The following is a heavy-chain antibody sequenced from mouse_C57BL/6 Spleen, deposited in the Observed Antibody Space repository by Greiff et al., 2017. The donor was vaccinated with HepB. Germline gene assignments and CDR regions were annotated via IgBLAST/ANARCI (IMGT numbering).Heavy chain of an antibody. CDR3: ARERDYYGSSYVFDY. CDR1: GYTFTSYW. Sequence: QVQLKQPGAELVKPGASVKMSCKASGYTFTSYWITWVKQRPGQGLEWIGDIYPGSGSTNYNEKFKSKATLTVDTSSSTAYMQLSSLTSEDSAVYYCARERDYYGSSYVFDYWGQGTTLTVSS. D-gene: IGHD1-1*01. J-gene: IGHJ2*01. V-gene: IGHV1-55*01. CDR2: IYPGSGST.